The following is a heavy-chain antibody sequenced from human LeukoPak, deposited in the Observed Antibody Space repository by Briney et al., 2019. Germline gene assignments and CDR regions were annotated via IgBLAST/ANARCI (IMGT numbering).Heavy chain of an antibody. V-gene: IGHV3-30*18. D-gene: IGHD4-17*01. CDR2: ISYDGTNK. CDR3: AKDLGTVTTSADY. Sequence: GGSLRLSCAASGFTFISYGMHWVRQAPGKGLEWVAVISYDGTNKYYADSVKGRFTISRDNSKNTLYLQMNSLRAEGTALYYCAKDLGTVTTSADYWGQGTLVTVSS. J-gene: IGHJ4*02. CDR1: GFTFISYG.